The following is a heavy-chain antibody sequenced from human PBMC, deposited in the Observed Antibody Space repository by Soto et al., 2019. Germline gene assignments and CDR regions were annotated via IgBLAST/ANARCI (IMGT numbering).Heavy chain of an antibody. V-gene: IGHV3-30*18. J-gene: IGHJ4*02. CDR1: GFTFSSYG. CDR3: AKDRDGDSAGYFDY. CDR2: ISYDGSNK. Sequence: QVQLVESGGGVVQPGRSQRLSCAASGFTFSSYGIHWVRQAPGKGLEWVAVISYDGSNKYYADSVKGRFTISRDNSKNTVYLQMNSLRPEDTAVYHCAKDRDGDSAGYFDYWGQGTLVTVSS. D-gene: IGHD4-17*01.